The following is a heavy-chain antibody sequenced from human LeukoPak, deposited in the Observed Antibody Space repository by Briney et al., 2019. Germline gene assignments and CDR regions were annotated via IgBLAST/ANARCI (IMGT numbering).Heavy chain of an antibody. CDR1: GFTFRNYD. Sequence: GGSLRLSCAASGFTFRNYDMHWVRHATGKGLEWVSAIGTAGDTYYPGYVKGRFTISRENAKNSLYLQMNSLRAGDTAVYYCARGLRYCSSTSCYSWFDPWGQGTLVTVSS. V-gene: IGHV3-13*01. D-gene: IGHD2-2*02. J-gene: IGHJ5*02. CDR3: ARGLRYCSSTSCYSWFDP. CDR2: IGTAGDT.